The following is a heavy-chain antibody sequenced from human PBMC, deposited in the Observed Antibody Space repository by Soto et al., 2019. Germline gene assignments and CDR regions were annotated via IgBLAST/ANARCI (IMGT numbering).Heavy chain of an antibody. CDR3: AKDAPGSGWLSDY. J-gene: IGHJ4*02. Sequence: EVHLLESGGGLGHPGESLRLSCAASGFTFSNYAMSWVRQSPGKGLEWVSTISGNDGGTSYADSVKGRFTISRDNSKNALDLQMNSLRAEDTAVYYCAKDAPGSGWLSDYWGQGARVTVSS. V-gene: IGHV3-23*01. CDR1: GFTFSNYA. D-gene: IGHD3-22*01. CDR2: ISGNDGGT.